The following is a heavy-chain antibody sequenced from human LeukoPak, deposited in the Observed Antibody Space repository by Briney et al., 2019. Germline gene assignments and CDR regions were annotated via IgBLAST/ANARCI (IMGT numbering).Heavy chain of an antibody. CDR1: GFTFSSYS. CDR2: ISSSSSYI. J-gene: IGHJ6*02. V-gene: IGHV3-21*01. CDR3: ARVPPPYYDFWSGYSYHYYGMDV. Sequence: GGSLRLSCAASGFTFSSYSMNWVRQAPGKGLEWVSSISSSSSYIYYADSVKGRFTISRDNAKNSLYLQMNSLRAEDTAVYYCARVPPPYYDFWSGYSYHYYGMDVWGQGTTVTVSS. D-gene: IGHD3-3*01.